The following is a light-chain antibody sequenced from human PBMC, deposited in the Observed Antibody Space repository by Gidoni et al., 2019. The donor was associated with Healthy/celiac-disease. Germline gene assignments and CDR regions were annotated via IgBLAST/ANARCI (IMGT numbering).Light chain of an antibody. CDR1: QRVSSY. Sequence: EIVLTQSPATLSLSPGERATLSCRASQRVSSYLACYQQKPGQAPRHLIYDASNRATGIPARFSGSGSGTDCTLTISSLEPEDFAVYYCQQRSNGLTFGGGTKVEIK. J-gene: IGKJ4*01. V-gene: IGKV3-11*01. CDR2: DAS. CDR3: QQRSNGLT.